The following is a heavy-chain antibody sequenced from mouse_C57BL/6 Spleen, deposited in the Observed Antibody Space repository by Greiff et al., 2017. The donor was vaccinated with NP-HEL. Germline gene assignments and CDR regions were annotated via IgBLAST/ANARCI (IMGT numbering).Heavy chain of an antibody. CDR2: IRNKANGYTT. Sequence: EVKLVESGGGLVQPGGSLSLSCAASGFTFTDYYMSWVRQPPGKALEWLGFIRNKANGYTTEYSASVKGRFTISRDNSQSILYLQMNALRAEDSATYYCARYIQDWYFDVWGTGTTVTVSS. CDR1: GFTFTDYY. CDR3: ARYIQDWYFDV. V-gene: IGHV7-3*01. J-gene: IGHJ1*03.